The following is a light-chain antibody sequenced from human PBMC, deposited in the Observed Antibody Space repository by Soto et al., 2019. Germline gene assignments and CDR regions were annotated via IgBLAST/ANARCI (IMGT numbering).Light chain of an antibody. CDR3: AAWDDSLSGFV. CDR1: SSNIGRNF. Sequence: QPVLTQPPSASGTPGQTVTISCSGSSSNIGRNFVFWYQQLPGTAPKLLIYRNDQRPSGVPDRFSGSKSGTSASLAISGLRSEDEADYYCAAWDDSLSGFVFGTGTKLTVL. J-gene: IGLJ1*01. CDR2: RND. V-gene: IGLV1-47*01.